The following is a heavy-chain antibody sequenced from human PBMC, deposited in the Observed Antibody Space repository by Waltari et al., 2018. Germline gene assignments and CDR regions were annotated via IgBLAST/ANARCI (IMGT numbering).Heavy chain of an antibody. J-gene: IGHJ4*02. D-gene: IGHD4-17*01. CDR1: GFTFSSYS. Sequence: GFTFSSYSMNWVRQAPGKGLEWVSSISSSSSYIYYADSVKGRFTISRDNAKNSLYLQMNSLRAEDTAVYYCARDGDYGDYALDYWGQGTLVTVSS. V-gene: IGHV3-21*01. CDR2: ISSSSSYI. CDR3: ARDGDYGDYALDY.